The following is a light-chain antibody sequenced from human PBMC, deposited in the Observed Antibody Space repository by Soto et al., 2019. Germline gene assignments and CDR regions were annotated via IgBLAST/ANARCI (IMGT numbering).Light chain of an antibody. Sequence: DFQMTQSPSSLSASVGDRVTITCRASQDISHDVAWYQQKPGKPPDLLIRDASTLQSGVPSRFSGSGYGTDFTFTINNLQPEDVATYFCQKYNSVPPTFGGGTKVDIK. V-gene: IGKV1-27*01. CDR2: DAS. CDR3: QKYNSVPPT. CDR1: QDISHD. J-gene: IGKJ4*01.